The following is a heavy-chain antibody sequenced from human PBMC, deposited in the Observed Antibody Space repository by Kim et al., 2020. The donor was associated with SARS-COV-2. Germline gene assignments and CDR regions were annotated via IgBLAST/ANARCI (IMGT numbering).Heavy chain of an antibody. D-gene: IGHD5-12*01. Sequence: GGSLKLSCAASGFTFSDSPMHWVRQASGKGLEWVGRIRTKVNSYATAYVVSVKGRFTISRDDSKSTAYLQMNSLKTEDTAVYYCTRIPGYSNTFWDAFDIWGQGTMVTVSS. CDR2: IRTKVNSYAT. V-gene: IGHV3-73*01. CDR3: TRIPGYSNTFWDAFDI. J-gene: IGHJ3*02. CDR1: GFTFSDSP.